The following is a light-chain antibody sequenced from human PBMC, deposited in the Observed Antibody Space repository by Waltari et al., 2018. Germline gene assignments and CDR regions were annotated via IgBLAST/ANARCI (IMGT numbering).Light chain of an antibody. Sequence: DIQMTQSPSSLSASVGHRVTITCRASQGISNHLAWFQQKPGKAPKSLIYGASSLQSGVSSKFSGSGSGTDFTLTINSLQSEDFATYYCQQYTDYPFTFGPGTKVDIK. CDR1: QGISNH. J-gene: IGKJ3*01. CDR2: GAS. CDR3: QQYTDYPFT. V-gene: IGKV1-16*02.